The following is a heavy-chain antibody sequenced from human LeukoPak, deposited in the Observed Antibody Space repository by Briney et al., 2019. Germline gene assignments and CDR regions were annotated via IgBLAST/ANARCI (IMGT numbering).Heavy chain of an antibody. CDR2: ISAYNGNT. J-gene: IGHJ5*02. V-gene: IGHV1-18*01. D-gene: IGHD3-10*01. CDR1: GYTFTSYG. CDR3: ARGKMVRGAGDWFDL. Sequence: ASVKVSCKASGYTFTSYGISWVRQAPGQGLEWMGWISAYNGNTNYAQKLQGRVTMTTDTSTSTAYMELRSLRSDDTAVYYCARGKMVRGAGDWFDLWGQGTLVTVSS.